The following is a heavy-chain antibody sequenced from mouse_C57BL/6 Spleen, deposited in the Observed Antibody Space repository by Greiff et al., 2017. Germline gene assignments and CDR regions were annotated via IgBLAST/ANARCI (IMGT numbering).Heavy chain of an antibody. V-gene: IGHV1-66*01. CDR3: ARDEYYYCSSYGNYFDY. CDR1: GYSFTSYY. CDR2: IYPGSGNT. J-gene: IGHJ2*01. D-gene: IGHD1-1*01. Sequence: VQVVESGPELVKPGASVKISCKASGYSFTSYYIHWVKQRPGPGLEWIGWIYPGSGNTKYNEKFKGKATMTADTSSSTAYMQLSSLPSEDSAVYYCARDEYYYCSSYGNYFDYWGQGTTLTVSS.